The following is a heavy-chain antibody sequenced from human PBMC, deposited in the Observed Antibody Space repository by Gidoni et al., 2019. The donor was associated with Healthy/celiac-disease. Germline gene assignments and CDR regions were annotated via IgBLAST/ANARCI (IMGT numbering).Heavy chain of an antibody. V-gene: IGHV3-23*01. CDR2: ISGSGGST. J-gene: IGHJ4*02. CDR3: AKDRLSNHYSGYDFGFGVTIDY. D-gene: IGHD5-12*01. CDR1: GFTFSSYA. Sequence: EVQLLESGGGLVQPGGSLRLSCAASGFTFSSYALSWVRQAPGKGLEWVSAISGSGGSTYYADSVKGRFTISRDNSKNTLYLQMNSLRAEDTAVYYCAKDRLSNHYSGYDFGFGVTIDYWGQGTLVTVSS.